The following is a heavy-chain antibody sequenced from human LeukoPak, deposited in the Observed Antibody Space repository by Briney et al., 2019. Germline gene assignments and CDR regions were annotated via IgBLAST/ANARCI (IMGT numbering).Heavy chain of an antibody. CDR3: ARGSMVYAPYYYYGMDV. V-gene: IGHV4-30-4*01. D-gene: IGHD2-8*01. CDR2: IYYSGST. J-gene: IGHJ6*02. Sequence: PSQTLSLTCTVSGGSISSGDYYWSWIRQPPGKGLEWLGYIYYSGSTYYNPSLKSRVTISVDTSKNQFSLKLSSVTAADTAVYYCARGSMVYAPYYYYGMDVWGQGTTVTVSS. CDR1: GGSISSGDYY.